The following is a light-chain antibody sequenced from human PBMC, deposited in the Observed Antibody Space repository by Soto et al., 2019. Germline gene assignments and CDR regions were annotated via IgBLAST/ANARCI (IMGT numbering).Light chain of an antibody. Sequence: DIQMTQSPSSLSASVRDRVTITCRASQTISTYLNWYQQKPGKAPKLLIYAASNLQTGVPSRFSGSGSGTDFTLTISSLQPEDFATYYCQQSYSTPFTFGPGTTVDIK. CDR2: AAS. CDR3: QQSYSTPFT. CDR1: QTISTY. V-gene: IGKV1-39*01. J-gene: IGKJ3*01.